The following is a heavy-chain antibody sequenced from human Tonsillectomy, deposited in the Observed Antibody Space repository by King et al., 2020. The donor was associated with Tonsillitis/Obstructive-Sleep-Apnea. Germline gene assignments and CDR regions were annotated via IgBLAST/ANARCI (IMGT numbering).Heavy chain of an antibody. CDR2: IKSKTDGGTT. V-gene: IGHV3-15*01. J-gene: IGHJ4*02. CDR1: GFTFSNAW. D-gene: IGHD1-14*01. Sequence: QLVQSGGGLVKPGGSLRLSCAASGFTFSNAWMSGVRQAPGKVREWVGRIKSKTDGGTTDYAAPVKGRFTISRNDSRNTLYLQMNSMKTEDTAVYYCSKDRLPEPKTFDYWGQGTLVTVSS. CDR3: SKDRLPEPKTFDY.